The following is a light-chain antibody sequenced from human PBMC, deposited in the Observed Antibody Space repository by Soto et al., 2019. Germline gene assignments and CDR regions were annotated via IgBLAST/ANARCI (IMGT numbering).Light chain of an antibody. Sequence: AIRMTQSPSSLSASTGDRVTITCRASQGISSYLAWYQQKPGKAPKLLIYAASTLQSGVPSSFSGSGSGTDFTLAISCLQSEDFATSYGQQYYSYPWTFGQGTNVEIK. CDR1: QGISSY. J-gene: IGKJ1*01. CDR3: QQYYSYPWT. CDR2: AAS. V-gene: IGKV1-8*01.